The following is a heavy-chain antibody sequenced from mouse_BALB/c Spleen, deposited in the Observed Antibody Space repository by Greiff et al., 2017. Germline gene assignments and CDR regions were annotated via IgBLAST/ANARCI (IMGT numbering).Heavy chain of an antibody. CDR2: INPGSGGT. V-gene: IGHV1-54*03. J-gene: IGHJ2*01. CDR1: GYAFTNYL. Sequence: VQLQQSGAELVRPGTSVKVSCKASGYAFTNYLIEWVKQRPGQGLEWIGVINPGSGGTNYNEKFKGKATLTADKSSSTAYMQLSSLTSDDSAVYFWARGGYGAPYYFDYWGQGTTLTVSS. D-gene: IGHD2-10*02. CDR3: ARGGYGAPYYFDY.